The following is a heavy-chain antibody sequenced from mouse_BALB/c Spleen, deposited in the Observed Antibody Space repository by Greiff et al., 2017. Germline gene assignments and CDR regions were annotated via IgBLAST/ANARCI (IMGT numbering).Heavy chain of an antibody. Sequence: EVQGVESGGGLVKPGGSLKLSCAASGFTFSSYTMSWVRQTPEKRLEWVATISSGGSYTYYPDSVKGRFTISRDNAKNTLYLQMSSLKSEDTAMYYCTRDSPLSPYFDYWGQGTTLTVSS. CDR1: GFTFSSYT. J-gene: IGHJ2*01. D-gene: IGHD6-1*01. CDR2: ISSGGSYT. CDR3: TRDSPLSPYFDY. V-gene: IGHV5-6-4*01.